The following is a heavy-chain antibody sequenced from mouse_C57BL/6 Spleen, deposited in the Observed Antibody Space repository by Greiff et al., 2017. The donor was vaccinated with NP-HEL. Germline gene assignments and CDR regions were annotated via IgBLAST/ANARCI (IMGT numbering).Heavy chain of an antibody. J-gene: IGHJ2*01. Sequence: ESGPGLVKPSQSLSLTCSVTGYSITSGYYWNWIRQFPGNKLEWMGYISYDGSNNYNPSTKNHISLTRATSTNQFVLKLNSVTTEDTATNNCARDDPSGSSFDYWGQGTTLTVSA. CDR3: ARDDPSGSSFDY. CDR2: ISYDGSN. V-gene: IGHV3-6*01. CDR1: GYSITSGYY. D-gene: IGHD1-1*01.